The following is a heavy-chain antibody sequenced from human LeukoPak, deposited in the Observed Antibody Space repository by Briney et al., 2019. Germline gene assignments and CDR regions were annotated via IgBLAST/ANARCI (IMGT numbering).Heavy chain of an antibody. J-gene: IGHJ4*02. Sequence: PSETLSLTCTVSGGSISSGGYYWSWIRQHPGKGLEWIGYIYYSGSTYYNPSLKSRVTISVDKSKNQFSLRVSSVTAADTAVYYGARGQSWSFDYWGQGTLVTVST. CDR2: IYYSGST. V-gene: IGHV4-31*03. CDR1: GGSISSGGYY. D-gene: IGHD2-8*02. CDR3: ARGQSWSFDY.